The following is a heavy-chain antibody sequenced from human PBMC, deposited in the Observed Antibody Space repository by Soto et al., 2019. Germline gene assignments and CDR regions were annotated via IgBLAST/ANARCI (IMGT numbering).Heavy chain of an antibody. Sequence: PSETLSLTCAVSGYSISSGYYWGWIRQPPGKGMEWIGSIYHSGTTYYNPSLKSRVTMSVDTSKNQFSLRLNSVTAADTAVYYCVRPLYNWSDQGAFDIWGQGTMVTVS. D-gene: IGHD1-1*01. CDR3: VRPLYNWSDQGAFDI. J-gene: IGHJ3*02. CDR2: IYHSGTT. CDR1: GYSISSGYY. V-gene: IGHV4-38-2*01.